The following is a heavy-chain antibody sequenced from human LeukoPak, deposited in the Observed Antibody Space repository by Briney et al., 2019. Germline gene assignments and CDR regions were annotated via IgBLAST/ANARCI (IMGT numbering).Heavy chain of an antibody. Sequence: PGGSLRLSCAASGFTVSSNSMSWVRQAPGKGLEWVSFIYSDNTHYSDSVKGGFTISRDNSKNTLYLQMHSLRGEDTAVYYCARRAGAYSHPYDYWGQGTLVTVSS. CDR2: IYSDNT. J-gene: IGHJ4*02. CDR1: GFTVSSNS. CDR3: ARRAGAYSHPYDY. V-gene: IGHV3-66*04. D-gene: IGHD4/OR15-4a*01.